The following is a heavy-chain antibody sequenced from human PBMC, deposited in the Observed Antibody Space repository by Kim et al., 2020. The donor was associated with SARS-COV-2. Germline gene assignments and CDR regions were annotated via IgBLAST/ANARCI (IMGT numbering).Heavy chain of an antibody. CDR1: GFTFGDYA. V-gene: IGHV3-9*01. Sequence: GGSLRLSCGASGFTFGDYAMHWVRQAPGKGLEWVSGIRWDGGSIGYADSVKGRFTISRDNAKNSLYLQMNSLRAEDTALYYCAKGASYGFWCGYYYDYWGQRTLATVSS. CDR3: AKGASYGFWCGYYYDY. CDR2: IRWDGGSI. J-gene: IGHJ4*02. D-gene: IGHD3-3*01.